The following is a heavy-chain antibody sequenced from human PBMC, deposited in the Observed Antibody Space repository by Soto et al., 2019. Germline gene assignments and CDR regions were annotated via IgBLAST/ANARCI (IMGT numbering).Heavy chain of an antibody. J-gene: IGHJ4*02. Sequence: GGSLRLSCAASGFTFSSYAMSWVRQAPGKGLEWVSAISGSGGSTYYADSVKGRFTISRDNSKNTLYLQMNSLRAEDTAVYYCAKGPPALYDFWSGYYAFDYWGQGTLVTVSS. CDR1: GFTFSSYA. D-gene: IGHD3-3*01. CDR2: ISGSGGST. CDR3: AKGPPALYDFWSGYYAFDY. V-gene: IGHV3-23*01.